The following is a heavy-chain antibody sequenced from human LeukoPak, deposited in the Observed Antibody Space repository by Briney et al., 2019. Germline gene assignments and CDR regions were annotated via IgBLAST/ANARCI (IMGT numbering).Heavy chain of an antibody. Sequence: SETLSLTCTVSGGSISSYYWSWIRQPPGKGLEWIGDIYYSGSTNYNPSLKSRVTISVDTSKNQFSLKLSYVTAADTAVYYCARVNPGYYYDIFAGYYDYWGQGTLVTVSS. V-gene: IGHV4-59*01. CDR3: ARVNPGYYYDIFAGYYDY. CDR1: GGSISSYY. CDR2: IYYSGST. D-gene: IGHD3-9*01. J-gene: IGHJ4*02.